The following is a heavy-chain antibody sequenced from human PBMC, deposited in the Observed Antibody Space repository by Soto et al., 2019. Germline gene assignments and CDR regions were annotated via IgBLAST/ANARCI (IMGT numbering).Heavy chain of an antibody. CDR1: GGSFSSGGYY. V-gene: IGHV4-31*03. J-gene: IGHJ4*02. CDR3: ARATSFSGHHGY. CDR2: IYYSGST. Sequence: SETLSLTCTVSGGSFSSGGYYWSWIRQLPGKGLEWVGYIYYSGSTYYNPSLKSRFTISLDTSKNQFSLKLSSVTAADTAVYYCARATSFSGHHGYWGQGTLVTVSS. D-gene: IGHD2-8*02.